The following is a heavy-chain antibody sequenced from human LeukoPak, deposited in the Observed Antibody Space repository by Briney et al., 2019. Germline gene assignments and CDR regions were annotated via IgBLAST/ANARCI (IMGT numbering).Heavy chain of an antibody. D-gene: IGHD6-19*01. CDR1: GGSFSGYS. J-gene: IGHJ5*01. CDR2: INQSGST. Sequence: SETLSLTCAVSGGSFSGYSWNWIRQPPGKGLEWIGEINQSGSTKYNPSLKSRVTISIDTSKSQFSMKVNSVTAADTAVYYCARCDSGGWFFDSWGQGALATVSS. V-gene: IGHV4-34*01. CDR3: ARCDSGGWFFDS.